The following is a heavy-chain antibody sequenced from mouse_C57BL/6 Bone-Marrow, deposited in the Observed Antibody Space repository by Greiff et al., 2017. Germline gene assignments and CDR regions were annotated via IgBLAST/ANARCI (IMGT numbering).Heavy chain of an antibody. CDR3: TRGDDGYYYAMDY. CDR2: ISSGGDYI. J-gene: IGHJ4*01. D-gene: IGHD2-3*01. Sequence: EVKVEESGEGLVKPGGSLKLSCAASGFTFSSYAMSWVRQTPEKRLEWVAYISSGGDYIYYADTVKGRFTISRDNARNTLYLQMSSLKSEDTAMYYCTRGDDGYYYAMDYWGQGTSVTVSS. CDR1: GFTFSSYA. V-gene: IGHV5-9-1*02.